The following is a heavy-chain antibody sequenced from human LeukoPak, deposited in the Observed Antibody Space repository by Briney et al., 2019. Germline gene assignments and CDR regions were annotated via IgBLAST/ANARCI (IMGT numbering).Heavy chain of an antibody. J-gene: IGHJ5*02. Sequence: SVKVSCKASGGTFSSYAISWVRQAPGQGLEWMGGIIPIFGTPNYSQKFQGRVTITADESTSTAYMELSSLRSEDTAVYYCARGGVADNIRGYWFDPWGQGTLVTVPS. V-gene: IGHV1-69*13. CDR3: ARGGVADNIRGYWFDP. CDR2: IIPIFGTP. CDR1: GGTFSSYA. D-gene: IGHD3-10*01.